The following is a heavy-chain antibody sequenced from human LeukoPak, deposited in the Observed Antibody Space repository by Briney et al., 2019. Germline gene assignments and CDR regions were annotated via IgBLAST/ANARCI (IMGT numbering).Heavy chain of an antibody. CDR3: AKVASSQNYDFWSGFLLPDY. J-gene: IGHJ4*02. D-gene: IGHD3-3*01. Sequence: PGGSLRLSCAASGFTFSSYAMSWLRQAPGKALEWVSAISGSGRSTYYADSVKGRFTISRDNSKNTLYLQMNSLRAEDTAVYYCAKVASSQNYDFWSGFLLPDYWGQGTLVTVSS. CDR2: ISGSGRST. CDR1: GFTFSSYA. V-gene: IGHV3-23*01.